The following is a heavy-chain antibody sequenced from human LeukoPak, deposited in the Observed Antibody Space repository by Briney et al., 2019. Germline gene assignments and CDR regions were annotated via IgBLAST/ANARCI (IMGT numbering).Heavy chain of an antibody. CDR2: ISSSGDTI. D-gene: IGHD1-26*01. CDR1: GFILSGYE. J-gene: IGHJ2*01. Sequence: GGSLRLSCAASGFILSGYEMNWVRQAPGKGLEWVSFISSSGDTIHCADSVKGRFTVSRDNAKNSLYLQVNSLRAEDTAVYYCARDSGKYYISWYFDLWGRGTLVTVSS. CDR3: ARDSGKYYISWYFDL. V-gene: IGHV3-48*03.